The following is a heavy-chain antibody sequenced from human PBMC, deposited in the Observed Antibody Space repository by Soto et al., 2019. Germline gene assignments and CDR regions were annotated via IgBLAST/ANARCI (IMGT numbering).Heavy chain of an antibody. CDR3: VRRVSGNYDY. D-gene: IGHD1-7*01. J-gene: IGHJ4*02. V-gene: IGHV3-64*01. CDR1: GFNFSSYD. CDR2: ISSNGGTT. Sequence: EVQLAESGGGMVKPGGSLRLSCVASGFNFSSYDMHWVRQAPGKGLEYVSSISSNGGTTYYGNSVKGRFTISRDNSKNTLYLQMGSLRAEDMAVYYCVRRVSGNYDYWGQGTLVTVSS.